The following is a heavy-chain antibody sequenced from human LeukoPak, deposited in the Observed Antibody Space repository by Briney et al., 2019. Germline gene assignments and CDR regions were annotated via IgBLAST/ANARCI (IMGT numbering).Heavy chain of an antibody. CDR1: GGSISSYY. Sequence: SETLSLTCTVSGGSISSYYWSWIRQPAGKGLEWIGRIYTSGSTNYNPSLKSRVTISVDTSKNQFSLKLSSVTAADTAVYYCARVRSEVWFGELLYNWFDPWGQGTLVTVSS. J-gene: IGHJ5*02. CDR3: ARVRSEVWFGELLYNWFDP. CDR2: IYTSGST. D-gene: IGHD3-10*01. V-gene: IGHV4-4*07.